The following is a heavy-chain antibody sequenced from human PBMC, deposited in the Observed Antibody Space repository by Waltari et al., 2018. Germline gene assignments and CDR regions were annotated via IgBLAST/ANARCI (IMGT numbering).Heavy chain of an antibody. V-gene: IGHV4-39*07. CDR2: IDYSGST. CDR1: GGSISSSSYY. CDR3: ARARGIAVAGGENFDY. Sequence: QLQLQESGPGLVKPSETLSLTCTVSGGSISSSSYYWGWTRQPQGKGLEWIGSIDYSGSTYYNPSLKSRVTISVDTSKNQFSLKLSSVTAADTAVYYCARARGIAVAGGENFDYWGQGTLVTVSS. J-gene: IGHJ4*02. D-gene: IGHD6-19*01.